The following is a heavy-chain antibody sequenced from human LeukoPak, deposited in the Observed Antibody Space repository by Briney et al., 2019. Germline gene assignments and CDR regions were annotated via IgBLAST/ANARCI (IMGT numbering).Heavy chain of an antibody. Sequence: PSETLSLTCTVSGGSISSYYWSWIRQPPGKGLEWIGEINHSGSTNYNPSLKSRVTISVDTSKNQFSLKLSSVTAADTAVYYCARSVRWAGRYNYYYMDVWGKGTTVTISS. CDR1: GGSISSYY. D-gene: IGHD5/OR15-5a*01. V-gene: IGHV4-34*01. CDR3: ARSVRWAGRYNYYYMDV. J-gene: IGHJ6*03. CDR2: INHSGST.